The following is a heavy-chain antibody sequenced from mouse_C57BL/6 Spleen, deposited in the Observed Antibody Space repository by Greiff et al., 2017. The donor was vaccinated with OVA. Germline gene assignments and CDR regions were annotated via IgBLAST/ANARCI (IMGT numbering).Heavy chain of an antibody. J-gene: IGHJ4*01. Sequence: QVQLKQPGAELVRPGSSVKLSCKASGYTFTSYWMHWVKQRPIQGLEWIGNIDPSDSETHYNQKFQDKATLTVDKSSSTAYMQLSSLTSEDSAVYYCAREGITTVVGGVDYWGQGTSVTVSS. CDR2: IDPSDSET. CDR1: GYTFTSYW. CDR3: AREGITTVVGGVDY. V-gene: IGHV1-52*01. D-gene: IGHD1-1*01.